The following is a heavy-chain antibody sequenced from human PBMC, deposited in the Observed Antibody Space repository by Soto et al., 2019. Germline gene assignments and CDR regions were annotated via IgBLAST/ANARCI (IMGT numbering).Heavy chain of an antibody. CDR3: ARDEMVVATGSRTWHYYYGMDV. V-gene: IGHV1-69*12. CDR1: GGTFSTYA. Sequence: QVQLVQSGAEVKKPGSSVKVSCKSSGGTFSTYAISWVRQAPGQGLEWMGGIIPIFGTANYAQKFQGRVTITADESTTXXDXEXXSLRSEDTAVYYCARDEMVVATGSRTWHYYYGMDVWGQGTTVTVSS. CDR2: IIPIFGTA. D-gene: IGHD2-15*01. J-gene: IGHJ6*02.